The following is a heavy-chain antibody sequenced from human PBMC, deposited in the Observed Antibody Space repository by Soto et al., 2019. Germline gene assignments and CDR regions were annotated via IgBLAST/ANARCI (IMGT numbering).Heavy chain of an antibody. CDR1: GYTLTNYA. CDR3: ARVRLMIADGGRFDAFDI. D-gene: IGHD3-16*01. J-gene: IGHJ3*02. CDR2: INADNGNT. Sequence: QVQLVQSGAEVKKPGASVKISCKASGYTLTNYAMHWVRQAPGQSLEWVGWINADNGNTQSAQKLQGRVTITSDTSASTAYMELSSLRSEDTTVYYCARVRLMIADGGRFDAFDIWGQGTKVTVSS. V-gene: IGHV1-3*01.